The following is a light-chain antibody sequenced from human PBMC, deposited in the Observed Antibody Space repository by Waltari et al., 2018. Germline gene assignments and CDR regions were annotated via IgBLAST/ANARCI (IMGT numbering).Light chain of an antibody. Sequence: SYELTQPPSISVSPGQAVSITSSGDYSGDRLAFWYQQRPGQSPSMVSYQADKRPSGIPERFSGSTSGNTATLTSSGTQPLDEADYYCQTWDTTSVIFGGGTRLTVL. V-gene: IGLV3-1*01. CDR3: QTWDTTSVI. J-gene: IGLJ2*01. CDR1: YSGDRL. CDR2: QAD.